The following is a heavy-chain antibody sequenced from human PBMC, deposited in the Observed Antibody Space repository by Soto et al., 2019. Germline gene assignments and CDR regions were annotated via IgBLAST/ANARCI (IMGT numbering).Heavy chain of an antibody. CDR1: GGSISHYY. J-gene: IGHJ4*02. V-gene: IGHV4-59*01. CDR2: IFYSGST. CDR3: ARVGYNGSYGLDY. Sequence: QVQLQESGPGLVKPSETLSLTCTVSGGSISHYYWSWIRQPPGKGLEWIGYIFYSGSTNYNPSLKIRVTISLDTSKNQFSLKLSSVTAADTAVYYCARVGYNGSYGLDYWGQGTLVTVSS. D-gene: IGHD1-26*01.